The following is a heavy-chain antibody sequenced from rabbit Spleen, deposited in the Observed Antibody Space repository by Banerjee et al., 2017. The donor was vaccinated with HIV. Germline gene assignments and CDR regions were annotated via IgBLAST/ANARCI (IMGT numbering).Heavy chain of an antibody. CDR2: IYGGSNGSP. CDR3: ARDTYGDVGYAYAGSFKL. D-gene: IGHD6-1*01. V-gene: IGHV1S40*01. Sequence: QSLEESGGDLVKPGASLTLTCTASGFYFSSNYYMCWVRQAPGKGLEWIACIYGGSNGSPVYASWAKGRFTISKTSSTTVTLQMTSLTAADTATYFCARDTYGDVGYAYAGSFKLWGPGTLVTVS. CDR1: GFYFSSNYY. J-gene: IGHJ4*01.